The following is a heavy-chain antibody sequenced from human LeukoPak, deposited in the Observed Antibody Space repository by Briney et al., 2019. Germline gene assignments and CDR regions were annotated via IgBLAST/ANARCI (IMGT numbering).Heavy chain of an antibody. D-gene: IGHD1-7*01. V-gene: IGHV1-69*13. CDR2: IIPIFGTA. J-gene: IGHJ5*02. CDR1: GSSLSGLS. CDR3: ARDLSRITGTTNWFDP. Sequence: GASVKVSCTVSGSSLSGLSMHWVRQAPGQGLEWMGGIIPIFGTANYAQKFQGRVTITADESTSTAYMELSSLRSEDTAVYYCARDLSRITGTTNWFDPWGQGTLVTVSS.